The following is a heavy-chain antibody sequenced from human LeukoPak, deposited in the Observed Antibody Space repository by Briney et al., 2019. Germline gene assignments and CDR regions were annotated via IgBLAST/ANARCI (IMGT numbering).Heavy chain of an antibody. CDR2: IYTSRST. J-gene: IGHJ4*02. CDR3: ASAGDRTVRGVITYFDY. V-gene: IGHV4-4*07. D-gene: IGHD3-10*02. Sequence: PSETLSLTCTVSGGSISSYYWSWIREPAGKGLEWIGRIYTSRSTNYNPSLKSRVTMSVDTSKNQFSLKLSSVTAADTAVYYRASAGDRTVRGVITYFDYWGQGTLVTVSS. CDR1: GGSISSYY.